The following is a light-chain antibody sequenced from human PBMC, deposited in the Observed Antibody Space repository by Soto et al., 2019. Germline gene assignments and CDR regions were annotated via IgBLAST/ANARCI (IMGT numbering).Light chain of an antibody. CDR1: QSVGNN. CDR3: QQFSSSPLT. V-gene: IGKV3-11*01. J-gene: IGKJ4*01. Sequence: EIVLTQSPATLSLSPGERATLSCRASQSVGNNLAWYQQKPGQAPGLLIYEASTRATGIPARFSGSGSGTDFTLTISRLEPEDFAVYFCQQFSSSPLTFGGGTKVDIK. CDR2: EAS.